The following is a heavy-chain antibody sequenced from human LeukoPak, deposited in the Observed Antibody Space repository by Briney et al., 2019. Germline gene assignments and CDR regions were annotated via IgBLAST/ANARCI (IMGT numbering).Heavy chain of an antibody. J-gene: IGHJ4*02. CDR1: GGSISSSSYY. CDR2: IYYSGNT. Sequence: SETLSLTCTVSGGSISSSSYYWTWIRQPPGKGLEWIGYIYYSGNTNYNPSLTSRVTISIDTSKNQFSLKLSSVTAADTAMYYCARGLRTGNYYFDYWGQGTLVTVSS. CDR3: ARGLRTGNYYFDY. D-gene: IGHD2-8*02. V-gene: IGHV4-61*01.